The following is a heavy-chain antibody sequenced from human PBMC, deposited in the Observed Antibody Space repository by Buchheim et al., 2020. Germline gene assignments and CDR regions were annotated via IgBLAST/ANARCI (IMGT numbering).Heavy chain of an antibody. D-gene: IGHD3-22*01. CDR1: GFTFSSYE. J-gene: IGHJ4*02. CDR3: ARTSYDSSGYYYVGGVAHDY. V-gene: IGHV3-48*03. CDR2: ISSSGSTI. Sequence: EVQLVESGGGLVQPGGSLRLSCAASGFTFSSYEMNWVRQAPGKGLEWVSYISSSGSTIYYADSVKGRFTISRDNAKKSLYLQMNSLRAEDTAVYYCARTSYDSSGYYYVGGVAHDYWGQGTL.